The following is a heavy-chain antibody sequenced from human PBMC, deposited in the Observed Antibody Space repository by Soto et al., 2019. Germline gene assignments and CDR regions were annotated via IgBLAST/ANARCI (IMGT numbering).Heavy chain of an antibody. D-gene: IGHD3-10*01. Sequence: ASVKVSCKASGYTFTGHYMHWVRQAPGQGLEWMGWINPNSVGANYAQKFQGRVTMTRDTSISTAYMELSRLRSDDTAVYYCAREPMVRAAHGFDIWGQGTMVTVSS. J-gene: IGHJ3*02. CDR3: AREPMVRAAHGFDI. CDR1: GYTFTGHY. CDR2: INPNSVGA. V-gene: IGHV1-2*02.